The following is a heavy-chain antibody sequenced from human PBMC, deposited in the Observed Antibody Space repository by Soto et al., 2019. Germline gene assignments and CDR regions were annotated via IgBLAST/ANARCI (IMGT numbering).Heavy chain of an antibody. D-gene: IGHD6-13*01. V-gene: IGHV3-9*01. Sequence: GGSLRLSCAASGFTFDDYAMHWVRQAPGKGLEWVSGISWNSGSIGYADSVKGRFTISRDNAKNSLYLQMNSLRAEDTALYYCAKDLYSSSWSVYMDVWGKGTTVTVSS. CDR2: ISWNSGSI. J-gene: IGHJ6*03. CDR3: AKDLYSSSWSVYMDV. CDR1: GFTFDDYA.